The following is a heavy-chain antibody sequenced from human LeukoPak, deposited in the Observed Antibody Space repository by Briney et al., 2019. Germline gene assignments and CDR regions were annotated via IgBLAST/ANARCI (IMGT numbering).Heavy chain of an antibody. CDR3: ARMELRDYYYVDV. CDR2: ISSGGST. CDR1: GFTVSNNY. Sequence: PGGSLRLSCAASGFTVSNNYMSWVRQAPGKGLEWVSVISSGGSTYYAGSVKGRFTISRDNSKNTLYLQMNSLRAEDTAVYYCARMELRDYYYVDVWGKGTTVTVSS. J-gene: IGHJ6*03. D-gene: IGHD1-7*01. V-gene: IGHV3-53*01.